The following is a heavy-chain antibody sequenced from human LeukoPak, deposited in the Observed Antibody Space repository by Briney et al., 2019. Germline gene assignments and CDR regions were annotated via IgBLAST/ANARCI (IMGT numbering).Heavy chain of an antibody. D-gene: IGHD3-10*01. CDR2: IYYSGNT. Sequence: SETLSLTCTVSGGSISNYYWTWIRQPPGKGLEWIGYIYYSGNTYYNPYNPSLTSRVTMSVDTSKNQFSLKLDSVTEIDTAMYYCASSRITMVRGVSYYYGLDVWGQGTTVTVSS. CDR3: ASSRITMVRGVSYYYGLDV. V-gene: IGHV4-59*04. J-gene: IGHJ6*02. CDR1: GGSISNYY.